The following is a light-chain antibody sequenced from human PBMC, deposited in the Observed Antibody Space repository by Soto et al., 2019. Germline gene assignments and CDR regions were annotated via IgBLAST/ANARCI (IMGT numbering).Light chain of an antibody. V-gene: IGKV3D-20*02. CDR1: QSVSGGF. CDR3: HQRSKWPLT. Sequence: EIVMTQSPATLSVSPGERATLSCRASQSVSGGFLAWYQQKPGLAPRLILYDTSFRATGIPDRFSGSGSGTDFTLTISSLDPEDSAVYYCHQRSKWPLTFGGGTKVDIK. J-gene: IGKJ4*01. CDR2: DTS.